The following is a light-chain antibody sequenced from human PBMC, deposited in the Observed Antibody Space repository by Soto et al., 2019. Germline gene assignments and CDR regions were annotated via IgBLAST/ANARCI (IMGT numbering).Light chain of an antibody. J-gene: IGKJ1*01. Sequence: IMLKQSPGTLSLSTGERATLSCRASQSVSSTYLAWYQQKPGQAPRLLIYGASSRATDIPDRFSGSGSGTDFTLTISRLEPDDFAVYYCQQYGASPQTFGQGSIVDIK. CDR1: QSVSSTY. CDR3: QQYGASPQT. CDR2: GAS. V-gene: IGKV3-20*01.